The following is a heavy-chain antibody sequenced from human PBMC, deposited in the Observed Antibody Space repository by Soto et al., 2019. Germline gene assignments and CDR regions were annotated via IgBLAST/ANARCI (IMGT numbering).Heavy chain of an antibody. CDR3: ASGKWSHDY. D-gene: IGHD2-8*01. CDR2: ISNSDYTT. CDR1: GITLSDNY. V-gene: IGHV3-11*01. J-gene: IGHJ4*02. Sequence: QVHLVASGGGLVKPGGSLRLSCVASGITLSDNYMTWIRQAPGKGLEWLSYISNSDYTTYYADSVKGRFTISRDNAKNSLYLQLNGLRVEDTAVYYSASGKWSHDYWGQGILVTVSS.